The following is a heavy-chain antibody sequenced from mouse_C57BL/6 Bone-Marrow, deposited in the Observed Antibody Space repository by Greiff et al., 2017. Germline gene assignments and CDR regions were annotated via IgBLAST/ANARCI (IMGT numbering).Heavy chain of an antibody. CDR3: ARLGSNCGGYYFDY. CDR2: INPSSGYT. V-gene: IGHV1-4*01. CDR1: GYTFTSYT. Sequence: VQLQQSGAELARPGASVKMSCKASGYTFTSYTMHWVKQRPGQGLEWIGYINPSSGYTKYNQKFKDKATLTADKSSSTAYMQLRSLTSEDSAVYYCARLGSNCGGYYFDYWGQGTTLTVSS. J-gene: IGHJ2*01. D-gene: IGHD2-5*01.